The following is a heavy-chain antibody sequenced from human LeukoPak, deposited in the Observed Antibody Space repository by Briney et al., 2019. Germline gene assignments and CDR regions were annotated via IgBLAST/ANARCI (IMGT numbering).Heavy chain of an antibody. J-gene: IGHJ4*02. CDR2: IYYSGST. CDR1: GGSISSGDYY. CDR3: ARVVSASRITIFGVVIDYFDY. V-gene: IGHV4-30-4*08. D-gene: IGHD3-3*01. Sequence: SQTLPLTCTVSGGSISSGDYYWSWIRQLPGKGLEWIGYIYYSGSTYYNPSLKSRVTISVDTSKNQFSLKLSSVTAADTAVYYCARVVSASRITIFGVVIDYFDYWGQGTLVTVSS.